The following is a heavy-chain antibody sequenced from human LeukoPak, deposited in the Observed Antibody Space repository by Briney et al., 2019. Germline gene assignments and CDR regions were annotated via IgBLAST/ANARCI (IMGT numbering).Heavy chain of an antibody. V-gene: IGHV4-31*03. J-gene: IGHJ4*02. CDR2: IYYSGST. CDR3: ARDRGDYLDY. D-gene: IGHD3-10*01. CDR1: GGXISSGGSGGYY. Sequence: SETLSLTCTVSGGXISSGGSGGYYWSWIRQHPGKGLEWIGYIYYSGSTNYNPSLNSRVTISVDTSKNQFYLKLSSVTAADTAVYYCARDRGDYLDYWGQGTLVTVSS.